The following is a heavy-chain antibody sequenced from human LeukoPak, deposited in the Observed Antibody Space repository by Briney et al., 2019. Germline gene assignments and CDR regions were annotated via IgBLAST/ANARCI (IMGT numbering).Heavy chain of an antibody. CDR1: AGSISSYY. J-gene: IGHJ4*02. Sequence: SETLSLACTVSAGSISSYYWSWIRQPPGKGLEWIGYIYYSGSTNYNPSLKSRVTISVDTSKNQFSLKLSSVTAADTAMYYCARDRGAARASYSFDYWGQGSLVTVSS. CDR2: IYYSGST. D-gene: IGHD6-6*01. V-gene: IGHV4-59*12. CDR3: ARDRGAARASYSFDY.